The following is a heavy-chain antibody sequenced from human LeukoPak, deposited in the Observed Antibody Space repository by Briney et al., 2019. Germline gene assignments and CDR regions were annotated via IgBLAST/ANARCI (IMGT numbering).Heavy chain of an antibody. CDR1: GGSISSGDYY. J-gene: IGHJ4*02. CDR3: ARVLYPSKITGTTVDY. CDR2: IYYSGST. Sequence: SQTLSLTCTVSGGSISSGDYYWSWIRRPPGKGLEWIGYIYYSGSTYYNPSLKSRVTISVDTSKNQFSLKLSSVTAADTAVYYCARVLYPSKITGTTVDYWGQGTLVTVSP. D-gene: IGHD1-7*01. V-gene: IGHV4-30-4*01.